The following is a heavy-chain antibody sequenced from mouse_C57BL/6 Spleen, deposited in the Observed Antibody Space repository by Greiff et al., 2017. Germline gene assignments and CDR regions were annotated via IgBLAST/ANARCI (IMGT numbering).Heavy chain of an antibody. Sequence: EVKLLESGGGLVKPGGSLKLSCAASGFTFSDYGMHWVRQAPEKGLEWVAYISSGSSTIYYADTVKGRFTISRDNAKNTLFLQMTSLRSEDTAMYYCARVRRPGAMDYWGQGTSVTVSS. CDR3: ARVRRPGAMDY. CDR2: ISSGSSTI. J-gene: IGHJ4*01. D-gene: IGHD2-14*01. V-gene: IGHV5-17*01. CDR1: GFTFSDYG.